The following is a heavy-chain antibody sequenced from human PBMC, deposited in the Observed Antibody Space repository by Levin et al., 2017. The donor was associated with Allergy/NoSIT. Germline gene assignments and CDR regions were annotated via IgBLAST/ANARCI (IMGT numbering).Heavy chain of an antibody. J-gene: IGHJ3*02. CDR2: IYTSGST. V-gene: IGHV4-61*02. CDR3: ARDYPPDAFDI. Sequence: SETLSLTCTVSGGSISSGSYYWSWIRQPAGTGLEWIGRIYTSGSTNYNPSLKSRVTISVDTSKNQFSLKLSSVTAADTAVYYCARDYPPDAFDIWGQGTMVTVSS. CDR1: GGSISSGSYY.